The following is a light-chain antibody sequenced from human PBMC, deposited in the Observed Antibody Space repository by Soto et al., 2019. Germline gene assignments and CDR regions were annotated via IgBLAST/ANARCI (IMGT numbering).Light chain of an antibody. CDR3: SSYTNSGTWV. J-gene: IGLJ3*02. V-gene: IGLV2-14*01. CDR2: EVS. CDR1: SSDIGGYNY. Sequence: QSALTQPASVSGSPGQSITISCTGSSSDIGGYNYVSWYQQYPGKAPKLMIYEVSNRPSGISNRFSASKSGNTASLTISGRQEEDDTDYYCSSYTNSGTWVFGGGTKVTVL.